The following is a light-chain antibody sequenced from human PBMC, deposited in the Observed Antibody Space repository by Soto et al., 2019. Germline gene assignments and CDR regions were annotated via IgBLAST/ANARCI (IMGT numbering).Light chain of an antibody. Sequence: QSVLTQPPSASGSAGQSGTISCTGTKKDIGVYDFVSWYQLHPGKAPRLIIYEVVQRPSVVPDLFSGSKSGNTASLTVSALPAAHEADYFCKSYAGSNTYVFGSGPKAPVL. CDR3: KSYAGSNTYV. J-gene: IGLJ1*01. V-gene: IGLV2-8*01. CDR1: KKDIGVYDF. CDR2: EVV.